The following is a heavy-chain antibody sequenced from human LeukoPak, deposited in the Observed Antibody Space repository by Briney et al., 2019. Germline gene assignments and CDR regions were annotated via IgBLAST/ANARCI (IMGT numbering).Heavy chain of an antibody. V-gene: IGHV3-7*01. CDR2: IKQDGSQE. J-gene: IGHJ4*02. CDR3: ARGVPYDSWSGPHYSDY. D-gene: IGHD3-3*01. CDR1: GFTFSSYA. Sequence: GGSLRLSCAASGFTFSSYAMSWVRQAPGKGLEWVAHIKQDGSQEYYVDSVKGRFTISRDSAKNSLYLQMNSLRAEDTAVYYCARGVPYDSWSGPHYSDYWGQGTLVTVSS.